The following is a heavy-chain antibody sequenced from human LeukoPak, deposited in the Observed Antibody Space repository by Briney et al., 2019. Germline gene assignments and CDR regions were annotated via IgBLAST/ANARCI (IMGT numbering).Heavy chain of an antibody. V-gene: IGHV4-59*01. Sequence: SETLSLTCTVSGGSISSYDWSWIRQPPGKGLEWIGYIYYSGSTNYNPSLKSRVTISVDTSKNQFSLKLSPVTAADTAVYYCARGYNWNDALFDYWGQGTLVTVSS. J-gene: IGHJ4*02. CDR1: GGSISSYD. D-gene: IGHD1-1*01. CDR3: ARGYNWNDALFDY. CDR2: IYYSGST.